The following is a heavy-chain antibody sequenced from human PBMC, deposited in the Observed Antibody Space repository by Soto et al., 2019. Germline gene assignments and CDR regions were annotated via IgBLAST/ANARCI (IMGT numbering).Heavy chain of an antibody. CDR3: ARGRPTGSYSYYSGMDL. Sequence: ASVKVSCKASGYTFTSYDINWVRQATGQGLEWMGWMNPNSGNTGYAQKFQGRVTMTRNTSISTAYMELSSLRSEDTAVYYSARGRPTGSYSYYSGMDLWHPRTTATVSS. V-gene: IGHV1-8*01. D-gene: IGHD6-25*01. CDR2: MNPNSGNT. J-gene: IGHJ6*02. CDR1: GYTFTSYD.